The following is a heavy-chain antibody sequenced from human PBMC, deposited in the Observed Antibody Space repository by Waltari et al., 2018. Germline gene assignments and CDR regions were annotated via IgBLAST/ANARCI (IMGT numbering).Heavy chain of an antibody. CDR3: ARGAAGSTRDNWFDS. J-gene: IGHJ5*01. D-gene: IGHD2-2*01. CDR2: NISICGSA. Sequence: QVQLVQSGAAVKKPGSSVKVSCKASGGTFSSYAITWVRQAPGQGLEWMGVNISICGSASCVQKFQNTVTTIRDTSASTAYMELSSLRSEDTAVYYCARGAAGSTRDNWFDSWGQGTLVTVSS. V-gene: IGHV1-69*06. CDR1: GGTFSSYA.